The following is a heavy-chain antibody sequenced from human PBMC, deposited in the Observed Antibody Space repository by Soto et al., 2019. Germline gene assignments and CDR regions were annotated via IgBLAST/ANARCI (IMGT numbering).Heavy chain of an antibody. D-gene: IGHD1-20*01. CDR1: GGSIISGNHY. V-gene: IGHV4-31*03. Sequence: QVQLQESGPGLVKPSQTLSLTCTVSGGSIISGNHYWNWIRQHPGKGLEWIVYISYSGTTSYNPSLKSRVTISVDTSKNQFSLKLNSVTAADTAVYYCARLSITSNGGWFDPWGQGTLVTVSS. J-gene: IGHJ5*02. CDR3: ARLSITSNGGWFDP. CDR2: ISYSGTT.